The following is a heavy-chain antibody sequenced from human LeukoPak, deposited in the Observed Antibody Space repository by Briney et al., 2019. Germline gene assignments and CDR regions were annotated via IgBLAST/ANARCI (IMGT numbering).Heavy chain of an antibody. CDR3: AREGYDSSGYYKTDY. Sequence: PGGSLRLSCAASGFTFSSYWMLWVRQAPGKGLVWVSRINSDGSSTSYADSVKGRFTISRDNAKNTLYLQMNSLRAEDTAVYYCAREGYDSSGYYKTDYWGQGTLVTVSS. V-gene: IGHV3-74*01. D-gene: IGHD3-22*01. CDR2: INSDGSST. J-gene: IGHJ4*02. CDR1: GFTFSSYW.